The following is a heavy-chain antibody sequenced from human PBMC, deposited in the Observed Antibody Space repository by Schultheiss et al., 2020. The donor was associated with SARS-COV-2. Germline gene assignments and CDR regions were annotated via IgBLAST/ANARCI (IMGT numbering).Heavy chain of an antibody. V-gene: IGHV3-21*01. D-gene: IGHD4-23*01. Sequence: GGSLRLSCAASGFTFSNYEMNWVRQAPGKGLEWVSSISSSSSYIYYADSVKGRFTISRDNAKNSLYLQMNSLRAEDTAVYYCARDSRGNSGYDWFDPWGQGTLVTVSS. CDR1: GFTFSNYE. CDR3: ARDSRGNSGYDWFDP. CDR2: ISSSSSYI. J-gene: IGHJ5*02.